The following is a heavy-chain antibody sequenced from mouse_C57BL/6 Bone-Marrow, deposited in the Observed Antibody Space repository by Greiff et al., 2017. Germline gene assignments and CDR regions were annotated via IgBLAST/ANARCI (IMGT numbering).Heavy chain of an antibody. CDR3: ARGWYFDV. V-gene: IGHV5-17*01. CDR1: GFTFSDYG. Sequence: EVKLMESGGGLVKPGGSLKLSCAASGFTFSDYGMHWVRQAPEKGLEWVAYISSGSSTIYYADTVKGRFTISRDNAKNTLFLQMTSLRSEDTAMYYCARGWYFDVWGTGTTVTVSS. CDR2: ISSGSSTI. J-gene: IGHJ1*03.